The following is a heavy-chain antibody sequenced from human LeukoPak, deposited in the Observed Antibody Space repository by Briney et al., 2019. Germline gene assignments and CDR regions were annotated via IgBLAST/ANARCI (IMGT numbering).Heavy chain of an antibody. J-gene: IGHJ6*02. CDR3: ARISMPYYYYGMDV. Sequence: GRSLRLSCAASGFTFSSYGMHWVRQAPGKGLEWVAVIWYDGSNKYYADSVKGRFTISRDNSKNTLYLQMNSLRAEDTAVYYCARISMPYYYYGMDVWGQGTTVTVSS. CDR1: GFTFSSYG. V-gene: IGHV3-33*01. CDR2: IWYDGSNK. D-gene: IGHD2-2*01.